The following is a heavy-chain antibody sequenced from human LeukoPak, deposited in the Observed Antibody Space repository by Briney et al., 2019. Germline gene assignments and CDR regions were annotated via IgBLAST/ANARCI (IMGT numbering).Heavy chain of an antibody. J-gene: IGHJ4*02. CDR2: IHPNNGDT. CDR1: GYTFSGTGWY. V-gene: IGHV1-2*02. Sequence: DSVKVSCKASGYTFSGTGWYLYWLRQAPGQGLERMGWIHPNNGDTAYAQKFEGRVAMTRDTSISTAYMELRRLRPDDTAVYFCARDGPAQMVDLDYWGQGTLVTVSS. D-gene: IGHD3-10*01. CDR3: ARDGPAQMVDLDY.